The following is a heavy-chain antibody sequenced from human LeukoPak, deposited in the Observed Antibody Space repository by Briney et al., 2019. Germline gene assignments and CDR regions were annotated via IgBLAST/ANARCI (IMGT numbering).Heavy chain of an antibody. Sequence: GGSLRLSCAASGFTFSKYWMLWVRQAPGKGLESVSRVNTDGTVTTYADSVKGRFTVSRDNADNTMFLEMNSVRDEDTAVYYCATKQWLAPPPDSWGQGTPVTVSS. D-gene: IGHD6-19*01. V-gene: IGHV3-74*01. J-gene: IGHJ4*02. CDR3: ATKQWLAPPPDS. CDR2: VNTDGTVT. CDR1: GFTFSKYW.